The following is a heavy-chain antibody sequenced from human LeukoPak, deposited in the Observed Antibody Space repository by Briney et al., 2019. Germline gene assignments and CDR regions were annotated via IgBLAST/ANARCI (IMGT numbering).Heavy chain of an antibody. CDR2: IYYSGTT. CDR3: ARGVYIAAAQYAY. CDR1: GGSISSYY. J-gene: IGHJ4*02. Sequence: SETLSLTCTVSGGSISSYYWSWIRQPPGKGLEWIGYIYYSGTTNYNPSLESRVTISVDTSKNQFSLKLSSVTAADTAVYYCARGVYIAAAQYAYWGQGTLVTVSS. V-gene: IGHV4-59*01. D-gene: IGHD6-13*01.